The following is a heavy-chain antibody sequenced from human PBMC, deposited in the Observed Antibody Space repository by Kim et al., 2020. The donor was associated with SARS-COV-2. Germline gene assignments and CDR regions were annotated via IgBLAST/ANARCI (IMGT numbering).Heavy chain of an antibody. V-gene: IGHV3-30*02. CDR3: AKVRGYSSGWNYYYYGMDV. D-gene: IGHD6-19*01. J-gene: IGHJ6*02. Sequence: GRCTISRDNSENTLYLQMNSLRAEDTAVYYCAKVRGYSSGWNYYYYGMDVWGQGTTVTVSS.